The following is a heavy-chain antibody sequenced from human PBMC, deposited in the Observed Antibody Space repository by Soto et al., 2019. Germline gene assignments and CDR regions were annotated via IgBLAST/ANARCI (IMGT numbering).Heavy chain of an antibody. D-gene: IGHD5-18*01. V-gene: IGHV3-48*03. J-gene: IGHJ5*02. CDR3: ARGDVDTAMVSGFDP. Sequence: GGSLRLSCAASGFTFSSYEMNWVRQAPGKGLEWVSYISSSGSTIYYADSVKGRFTISRDNAKNSLYLQMNSLRAEDTAVYYCARGDVDTAMVSGFDPWGQGTLVTVSS. CDR1: GFTFSSYE. CDR2: ISSSGSTI.